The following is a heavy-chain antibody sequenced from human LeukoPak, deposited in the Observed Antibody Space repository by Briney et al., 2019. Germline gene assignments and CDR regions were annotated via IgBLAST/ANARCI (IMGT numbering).Heavy chain of an antibody. D-gene: IGHD6-19*01. CDR3: ARDGLIRGSGWYPRWFDP. CDR1: GGSISSYY. J-gene: IGHJ5*02. Sequence: SQTLSLTCTVSGGSISSYYWSWIRQPPGKGLEWIGYIYYSGSTNYNPSLKSRVTISVDTSKNQFSLKLSSVTAADTAVYYCARDGLIRGSGWYPRWFDPWGQGTLVTVSS. CDR2: IYYSGST. V-gene: IGHV4-59*01.